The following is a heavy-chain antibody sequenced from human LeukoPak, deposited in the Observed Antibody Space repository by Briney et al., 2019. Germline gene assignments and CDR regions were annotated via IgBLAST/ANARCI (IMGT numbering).Heavy chain of an antibody. D-gene: IGHD6-6*01. CDR3: ARHEYKIALGAPSIAARPPYYYYMDV. J-gene: IGHJ6*03. Sequence: GESLKISCKGSGYSFTSYWIGWVRQMPGKGLEWMGIIYPGDSDTRYSPSFQGQVTISADKSISTAYLQWSSLKASDTAMYYCARHEYKIALGAPSIAARPPYYYYMDVWGKGTTVTVSS. CDR1: GYSFTSYW. V-gene: IGHV5-51*01. CDR2: IYPGDSDT.